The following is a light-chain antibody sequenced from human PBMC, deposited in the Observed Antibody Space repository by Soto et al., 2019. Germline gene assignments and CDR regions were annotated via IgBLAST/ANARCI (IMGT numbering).Light chain of an antibody. CDR3: KQYESLPLT. Sequence: DIQMTQSPSSLSASVGGRVTITCQASQDINKNLIWYQQKPGKAHKLLIYDAYDLETGVQSRFSGSGSGTGFTFTIRSLQPEDFATYYCKQYESLPLTFGQGTRLENK. CDR1: QDINKN. J-gene: IGKJ5*01. V-gene: IGKV1-33*01. CDR2: DAY.